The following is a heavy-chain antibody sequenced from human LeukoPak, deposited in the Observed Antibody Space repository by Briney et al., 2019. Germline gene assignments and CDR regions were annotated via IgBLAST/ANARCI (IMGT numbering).Heavy chain of an antibody. CDR2: ISSSGSTI. Sequence: GGPLRLSCAASGFTFSSYEMNWVRQAPGKGLEWVSYISSSGSTIYYADSVKGRFTLSRDNAKNSLYLQMKSLRDEDTAVYYCAKGRWFPRTDSSGWANFDYWGQGTLVTVSS. D-gene: IGHD6-19*01. V-gene: IGHV3-48*03. CDR3: AKGRWFPRTDSSGWANFDY. J-gene: IGHJ4*02. CDR1: GFTFSSYE.